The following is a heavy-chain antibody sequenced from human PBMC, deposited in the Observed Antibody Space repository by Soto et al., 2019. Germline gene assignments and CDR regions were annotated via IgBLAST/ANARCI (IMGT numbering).Heavy chain of an antibody. CDR3: ARSNGIAAAGPPFDY. CDR2: ISTYNGNT. D-gene: IGHD6-13*01. V-gene: IGHV1-18*01. CDR1: GYTFTSYG. Sequence: QVQLVQSGAEVKKPGASVKVSCKASGYTFTSYGVSWVRQAPGQGLEWMGWISTYNGNTHYAEKLQGRVTMTTDTSTTTANMELRSLRSDDTAVYYCARSNGIAAAGPPFDYWGQGNLVTVSS. J-gene: IGHJ4*02.